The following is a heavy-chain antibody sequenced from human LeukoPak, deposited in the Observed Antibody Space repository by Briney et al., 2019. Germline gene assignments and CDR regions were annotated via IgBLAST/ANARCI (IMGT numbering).Heavy chain of an antibody. Sequence: SETLSLTCTVSGGSISSYYWSWIRQPPGKGLEWIGYIYYSGSTNYNPSLKSRVTISVDTSKNQFSLKLSSVTAADTAVYYCARDQIASSYDFWSGYSMAVDAFDIWGQGTMVTVSS. D-gene: IGHD3-3*01. J-gene: IGHJ3*02. V-gene: IGHV4-59*01. CDR2: IYYSGST. CDR1: GGSISSYY. CDR3: ARDQIASSYDFWSGYSMAVDAFDI.